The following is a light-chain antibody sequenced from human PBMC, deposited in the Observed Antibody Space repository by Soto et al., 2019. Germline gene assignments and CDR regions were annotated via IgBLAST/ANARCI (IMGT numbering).Light chain of an antibody. CDR1: RSNIGAGFD. J-gene: IGLJ2*01. CDR2: DNN. V-gene: IGLV1-40*01. Sequence: QSVLTQPPSVSGAPGQRVTISCTGTRSNIGAGFDVHWYQQLPGTAPKLLIYDNNNRPSGVPDRFSGSKSGTSASLAITGLQAEDEADYYCQSYDGSLSGPVEFGRGTKLTVL. CDR3: QSYDGSLSGPVE.